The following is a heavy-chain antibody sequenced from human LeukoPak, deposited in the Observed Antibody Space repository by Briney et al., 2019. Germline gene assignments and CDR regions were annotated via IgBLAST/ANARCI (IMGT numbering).Heavy chain of an antibody. V-gene: IGHV4-59*08. CDR2: IYHTGSS. J-gene: IGHJ4*02. CDR1: GGSISSYD. CDR3: ARLDIAVTGNTFDY. Sequence: SETLSLTCTVSGGSISSYDWGWIRQPPGKGLEWIGDIYHTGSSGYNPSLKSRVTISVDTSKNQVSLKLTSVTAADTAVYYCARLDIAVTGNTFDYWGQGTLVTVSS. D-gene: IGHD6-19*01.